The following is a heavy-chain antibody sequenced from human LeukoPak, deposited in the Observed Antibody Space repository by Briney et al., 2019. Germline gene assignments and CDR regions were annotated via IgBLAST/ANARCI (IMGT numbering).Heavy chain of an antibody. CDR1: GGSISSYY. CDR3: ARVYSHWIHYFDY. CDR2: IYYSGST. D-gene: IGHD6-13*01. V-gene: IGHV4-59*01. Sequence: SETLSLTCTVSGGSISSYYRSWIRQPPGKGLEWIGYIYYSGSTNYNPSLKSRVTISVDTSENQFSLKLSSVTAADTAVYYCARVYSHWIHYFDYWGQETLVTVSS. J-gene: IGHJ4*02.